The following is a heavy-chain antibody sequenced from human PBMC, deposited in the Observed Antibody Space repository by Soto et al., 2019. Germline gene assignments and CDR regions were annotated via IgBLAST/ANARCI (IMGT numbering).Heavy chain of an antibody. CDR1: GYTFTSYG. D-gene: IGHD3-16*02. V-gene: IGHV1-18*01. CDR2: ISAYNGNT. CDR3: ARGGHNYIWGSYRYDAFDI. Sequence: QVPLVQSGAEVKKPGASVKVSCKASGYTFTSYGISWVRQAPGQGLEWMGWISAYNGNTNYAQKLQGRVTMTTDTSTSTAYMELRSLRSDDTAVYYCARGGHNYIWGSYRYDAFDIWGQGTMVTVSS. J-gene: IGHJ3*02.